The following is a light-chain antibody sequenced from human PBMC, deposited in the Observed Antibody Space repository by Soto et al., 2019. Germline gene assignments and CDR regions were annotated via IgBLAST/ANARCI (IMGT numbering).Light chain of an antibody. J-gene: IGKJ1*01. Sequence: EIVLTQSPGTLSLSPGERATLSCRASQSVRSSYLAWYQQKPGQAPRLLMYGASSRATGIPDRFSGSGSGTDFTLTIRTLEPEDFAVYYCQQYGSSPRTFGQGTKVDI. V-gene: IGKV3-20*01. CDR2: GAS. CDR3: QQYGSSPRT. CDR1: QSVRSSY.